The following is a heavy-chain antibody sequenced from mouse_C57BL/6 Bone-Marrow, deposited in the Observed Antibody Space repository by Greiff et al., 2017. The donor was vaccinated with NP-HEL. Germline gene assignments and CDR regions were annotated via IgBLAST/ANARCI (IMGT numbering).Heavy chain of an antibody. CDR2: IDPSDRYT. D-gene: IGHD1-1*01. J-gene: IGHJ1*03. V-gene: IGHV1-50*01. Sequence: QVQLQQPGAELVKPGASVKLSCKASGYTFTSYWMQWVKQRPGQGLEWIGEIDPSDRYTNYNQKFKGKATLTVDTASSTAYMQLSSLTSEDAAVYYCARCSSGWYFDVWGTGTTVTVSS. CDR3: ARCSSGWYFDV. CDR1: GYTFTSYW.